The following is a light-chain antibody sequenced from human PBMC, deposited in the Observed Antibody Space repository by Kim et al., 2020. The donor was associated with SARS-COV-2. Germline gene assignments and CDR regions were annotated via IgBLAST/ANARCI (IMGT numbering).Light chain of an antibody. J-gene: IGKJ5*01. V-gene: IGKV3-20*01. Sequence: PGETPTFSCRASETVDSRKLAWYQQTPGLAPRLLIFGASSRATGIPDRFSGSGSGTDFTLTISRLEPEDFAVYYCQQFGGSPPITFGQGTRLEIK. CDR3: QQFGGSPPIT. CDR2: GAS. CDR1: ETVDSRK.